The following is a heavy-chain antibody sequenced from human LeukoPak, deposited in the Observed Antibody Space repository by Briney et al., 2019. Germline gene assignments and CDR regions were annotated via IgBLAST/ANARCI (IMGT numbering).Heavy chain of an antibody. J-gene: IGHJ6*03. CDR2: INSDGSST. CDR1: GFTFRSYG. V-gene: IGHV3-74*01. CDR3: ARDSAAYYYYYYMDV. D-gene: IGHD2-15*01. Sequence: GGSLRLSCAASGFTFRSYGMTWVRQAPGKGLVWVSRINSDGSSTSYADSVKGRFTISRDNAKNTLYLQMNSLRAEDTAVYYCARDSAAYYYYYYMDVWGKGTTVTISS.